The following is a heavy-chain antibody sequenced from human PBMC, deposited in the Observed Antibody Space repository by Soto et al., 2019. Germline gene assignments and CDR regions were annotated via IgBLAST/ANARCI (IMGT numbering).Heavy chain of an antibody. CDR1: GGTFSSYA. Sequence: SVKVSCKASGGTFSSYAISWVRQAPGQGLEWMGGIIPIFGAANYAQKFQGRVTITADESTSTAYMELSSLRSEDTAVYYCARGECSGGSCYSKNYYYGMDVWGEGTTVTVSS. V-gene: IGHV1-69*13. CDR3: ARGECSGGSCYSKNYYYGMDV. J-gene: IGHJ6*04. D-gene: IGHD2-15*01. CDR2: IIPIFGAA.